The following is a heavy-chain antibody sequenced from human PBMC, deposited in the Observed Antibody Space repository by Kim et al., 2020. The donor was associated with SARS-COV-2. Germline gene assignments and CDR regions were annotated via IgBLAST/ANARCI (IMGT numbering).Heavy chain of an antibody. CDR3: AKLILSDFDY. CDR2: GNT. D-gene: IGHD2-15*01. Sequence: GNTYHTDPVKGRFTISRDNSKNTLYLQMHSLRAEDTAVYYCAKLILSDFDYWGQGTLVTVSS. V-gene: IGHV3-23*01. J-gene: IGHJ4*02.